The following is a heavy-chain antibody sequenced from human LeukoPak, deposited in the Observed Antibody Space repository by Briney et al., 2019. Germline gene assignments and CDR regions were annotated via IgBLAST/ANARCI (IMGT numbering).Heavy chain of an antibody. V-gene: IGHV3-21*06. CDR2: ISSSRTYI. CDR1: DFTLSAYT. D-gene: IGHD4-17*01. J-gene: IGHJ4*02. Sequence: GGSLRLSCAASDFTLSAYTMNWIRLAPGKGVEWVSSISSSRTYIYYADSVKGRFTISRDNAKNSLYLQMNSLRAEDTALYFCARDSDYGDYFDHWGQGTLVTVSS. CDR3: ARDSDYGDYFDH.